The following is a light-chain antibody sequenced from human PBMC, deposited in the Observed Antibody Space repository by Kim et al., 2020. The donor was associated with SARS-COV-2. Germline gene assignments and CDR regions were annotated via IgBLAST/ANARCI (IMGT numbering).Light chain of an antibody. CDR3: NSPDNSGVHL. CDR2: GKN. Sequence: SSELTQDPVVSVALGQTVRITCQGDSLSTSFANWYQQKPGQAPLLVIYGKNSRPSGIPDRFSGSISGNTVSLTIAGAQAGDEAVYYCNSPDNSGVHLIGG. CDR1: SLSTSF. V-gene: IGLV3-19*01. J-gene: IGLJ2*01.